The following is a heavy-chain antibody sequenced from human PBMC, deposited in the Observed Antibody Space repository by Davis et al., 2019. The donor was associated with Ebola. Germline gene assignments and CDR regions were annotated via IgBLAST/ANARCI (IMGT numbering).Heavy chain of an antibody. Sequence: AASVKVSCKASGYTFTGYYMHWVRQAPGQGLEWMGRINPKSGGTNYAQKFQGRVTMTRDTSLGTASMELSRLTSDDTAVYYCARDATPLTRQKNNFDYWGQGTLVTVSS. CDR3: ARDATPLTRQKNNFDY. CDR1: GYTFTGYY. D-gene: IGHD1/OR15-1a*01. J-gene: IGHJ4*02. V-gene: IGHV1-2*06. CDR2: INPKSGGT.